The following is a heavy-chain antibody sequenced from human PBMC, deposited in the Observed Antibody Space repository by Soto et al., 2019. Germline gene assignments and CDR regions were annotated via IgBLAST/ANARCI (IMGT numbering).Heavy chain of an antibody. CDR3: ARISGWSRNNWLDP. D-gene: IGHD6-19*01. J-gene: IGHJ5*02. V-gene: IGHV4-39*01. Sequence: PSETLSLTCTVSGGSVSSVSDYWGWIRQPPGKGLEWIGSIYYSGTTYYNPSLESRVTISVDTSKNQLSLKLTSVTAADTALYFCARISGWSRNNWLDPWGQGTLVTVYS. CDR2: IYYSGTT. CDR1: GGSVSSVSDY.